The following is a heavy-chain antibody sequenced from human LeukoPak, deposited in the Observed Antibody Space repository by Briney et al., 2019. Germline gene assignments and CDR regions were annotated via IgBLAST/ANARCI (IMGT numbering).Heavy chain of an antibody. CDR2: IRYDGSNK. Sequence: PGGSLRLSCAASGFTFSYYGMHWVRQAPGKGLEWVAFIRYDGSNKYYADSVKGRFTISRDNSKNTLYLQMNSLRAEDTAVYYCAKDAGDIVVVVAATGNDFDYWGQGTLVTVSS. J-gene: IGHJ4*02. CDR1: GFTFSYYG. D-gene: IGHD2-15*01. CDR3: AKDAGDIVVVVAATGNDFDY. V-gene: IGHV3-30*02.